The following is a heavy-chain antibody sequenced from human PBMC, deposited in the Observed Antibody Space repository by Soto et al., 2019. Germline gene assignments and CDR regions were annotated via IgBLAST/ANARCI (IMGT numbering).Heavy chain of an antibody. J-gene: IGHJ5*02. Sequence: QVQLVQSGAEVRKPGVSVKISCKASGYIFTSYAIHWLRQAPGQRLEWMGWINGGAGDTRYSANFQGRVTFTRDTAATTAFMDLSSLSSADTAIYYCARSPSRMAAETQLDPWGQGTLVSVSS. D-gene: IGHD6-6*01. CDR1: GYIFTSYA. CDR2: INGGAGDT. CDR3: ARSPSRMAAETQLDP. V-gene: IGHV1-3*01.